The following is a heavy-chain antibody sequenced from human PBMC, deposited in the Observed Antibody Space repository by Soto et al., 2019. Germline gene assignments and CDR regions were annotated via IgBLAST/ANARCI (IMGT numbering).Heavy chain of an antibody. CDR1: GYTFTNYW. CDR3: AASIFYYGMDV. Sequence: GESLKISCKASGYTFTNYWIGWVRQMPRKGLEWMGIIYPGDSDTKYNPSFQGQVTISADKSITTTYLRWTSLKASDTAIYYCAASIFYYGMDVWGQGTTVTVSS. CDR2: IYPGDSDT. V-gene: IGHV5-51*01. J-gene: IGHJ6*02.